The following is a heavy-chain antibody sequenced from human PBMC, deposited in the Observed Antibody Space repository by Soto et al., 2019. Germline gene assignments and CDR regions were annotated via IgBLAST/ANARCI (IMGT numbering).Heavy chain of an antibody. CDR3: ARHFERDVLVPAAIRWFDP. CDR1: GGSISSSSYY. D-gene: IGHD2-2*01. J-gene: IGHJ5*02. Sequence: QLQLQESGPGLVKPSETLSLTCTVSGGSISSSSYYWGWIRQPPGKGLEWIGSIYYSGSTYYNPSLKSRVTISVDTSKNQFSLKLSSVTAADTAVYYCARHFERDVLVPAAIRWFDPWGQGTLVTVSS. CDR2: IYYSGST. V-gene: IGHV4-39*01.